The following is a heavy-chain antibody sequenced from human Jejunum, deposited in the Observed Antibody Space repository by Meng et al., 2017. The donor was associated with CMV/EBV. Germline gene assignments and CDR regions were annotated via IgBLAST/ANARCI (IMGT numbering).Heavy chain of an antibody. D-gene: IGHD4-11*01. CDR1: GFFSNYW. CDR3: AREGHYSNYIDF. V-gene: IGHV3-7*01. CDR2: IKADGSEK. J-gene: IGHJ4*02. Sequence: ASGFFSNYWMGWVRQAPGEGLEWVANIKADGSEKYYVDSVKGRFTISRDNAKNSLFLQMNSLRVEDTAVYYCAREGHYSNYIDFWGQGTLVTVSS.